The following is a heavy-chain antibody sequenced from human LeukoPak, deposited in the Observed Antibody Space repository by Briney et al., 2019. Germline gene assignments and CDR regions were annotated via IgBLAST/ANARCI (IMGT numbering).Heavy chain of an antibody. D-gene: IGHD2-15*01. Sequence: PSETLSLTCAVYGGSFSGYYWSWIRQPPGKGLEWIGEINHGGSTNYNPSLKSRVTMSVDTSKNQFSLKMTSETAADTAVYYCARGRHCSGGSCYSPAFDYWGQGTLVTVSS. CDR3: ARGRHCSGGSCYSPAFDY. J-gene: IGHJ4*02. CDR2: INHGGST. CDR1: GGSFSGYY. V-gene: IGHV4-34*01.